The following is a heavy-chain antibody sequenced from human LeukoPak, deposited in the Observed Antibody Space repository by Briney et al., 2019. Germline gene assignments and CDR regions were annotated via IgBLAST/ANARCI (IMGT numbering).Heavy chain of an antibody. Sequence: GGSLRLSCAASGFTFSSYSMNWVRQAPGKGLERVSSISSSSSYIYYADSVKGRFTISRDNAKNSLYLQMNSLRAEDTAVYYCARDRTLVGATQNDCYYGMDVWGQGTTVTVSS. D-gene: IGHD1-26*01. CDR2: ISSSSSYI. CDR3: ARDRTLVGATQNDCYYGMDV. J-gene: IGHJ6*02. CDR1: GFTFSSYS. V-gene: IGHV3-21*04.